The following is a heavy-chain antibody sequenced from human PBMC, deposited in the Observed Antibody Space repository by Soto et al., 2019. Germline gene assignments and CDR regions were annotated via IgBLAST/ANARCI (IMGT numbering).Heavy chain of an antibody. CDR1: GGTFSSYA. CDR2: IIPIFGTA. CDR3: ARCRIEYSSSLMDYYYGMDV. D-gene: IGHD6-6*01. V-gene: IGHV1-69*13. J-gene: IGHJ6*02. Sequence: SVKVSCKASGGTFSSYAISWVRQAPGQGLEWMGGIIPIFGTANYAQKFQGRVTITADESTSTAYMELSSLRSEDTAVYYCARCRIEYSSSLMDYYYGMDVWGQGTTVTVSS.